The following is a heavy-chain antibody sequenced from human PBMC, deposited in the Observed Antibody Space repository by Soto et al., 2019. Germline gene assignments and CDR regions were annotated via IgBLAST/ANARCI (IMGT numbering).Heavy chain of an antibody. CDR3: ATGGYGSGSYSWFDP. Sequence: SETLALTCTVSGGSISSYYWRWIRQRAGKGLEWIGRTYTSGSTNYNPSLKSRVTMSVDTSKNQFSLKLSSVTAADTAVYYCATGGYGSGSYSWFDPWGQGTLVTVTS. D-gene: IGHD3-10*01. V-gene: IGHV4-4*07. J-gene: IGHJ5*02. CDR1: GGSISSYY. CDR2: TYTSGST.